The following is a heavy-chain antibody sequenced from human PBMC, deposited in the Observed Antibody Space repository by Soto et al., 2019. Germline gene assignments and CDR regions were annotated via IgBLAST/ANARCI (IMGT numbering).Heavy chain of an antibody. CDR2: INPDNGNT. V-gene: IGHV1-3*01. CDR1: GYTFTRYT. Sequence: QVQLVQSGAEVKKPGASVKISCKASGYTFTRYTMNWVRQAPGQRLEWMGWINPDNGNTKSSQKFQDRVIITRDTSASTAYMDLGSLRSEDTAVYYCARGIATGQLDPWGQGTLVTVSS. J-gene: IGHJ5*02. CDR3: ARGIATGQLDP. D-gene: IGHD2-15*01.